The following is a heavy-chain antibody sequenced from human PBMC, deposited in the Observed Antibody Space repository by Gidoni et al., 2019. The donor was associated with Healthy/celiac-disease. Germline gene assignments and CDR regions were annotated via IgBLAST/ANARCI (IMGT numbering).Heavy chain of an antibody. CDR3: ARGRQDGRYSYCYWVYYHGMDV. Sequence: QVQLQQWGAGLFKPSETLSLPCAVYGGSFSGYYWRWIRQPPGKGLEWIVEINHSGSTHYNPYLKTRVNISIDTSKTQFSLKLSSVTAAETAVYYCARGRQDGRYSYCYWVYYHGMDVWGQGTTVTVSS. V-gene: IGHV4-34*01. CDR1: GGSFSGYY. D-gene: IGHD5-18*01. CDR2: INHSGST. J-gene: IGHJ6*02.